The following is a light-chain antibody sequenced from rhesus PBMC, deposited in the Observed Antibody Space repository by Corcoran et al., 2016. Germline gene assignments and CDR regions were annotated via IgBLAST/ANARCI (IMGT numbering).Light chain of an antibody. CDR3: QHGYGTPLT. CDR1: ENVNNY. CDR2: KAS. V-gene: IGKV1-74*01. Sequence: DIQMTQSPSSLSASVGDRVTITCRASENVNNYLNWYQQKPGKAPKRLIYKASTLQSGVPSRFSGSGSWTEYTFTISSLQPEDVATYYCQHGYGTPLTFGGGTKVEIK. J-gene: IGKJ4*01.